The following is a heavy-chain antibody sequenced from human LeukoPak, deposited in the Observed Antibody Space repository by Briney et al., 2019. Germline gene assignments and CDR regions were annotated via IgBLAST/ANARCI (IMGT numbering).Heavy chain of an antibody. Sequence: SETLSLTCTVSGDSISSSSYYWGWIRQPPGKGLEWIGSIYYSGTTYYNPSLKSRVTISVVTSKNQFSLNLSSVTAADTAVYYCARHSSSWYHFDYWGQGTLVTVSS. CDR2: IYYSGTT. J-gene: IGHJ4*02. CDR1: GDSISSSSYY. V-gene: IGHV4-39*01. CDR3: ARHSSSWYHFDY. D-gene: IGHD6-13*01.